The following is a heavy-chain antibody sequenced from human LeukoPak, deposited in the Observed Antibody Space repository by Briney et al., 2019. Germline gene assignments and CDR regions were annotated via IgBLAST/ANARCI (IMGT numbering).Heavy chain of an antibody. D-gene: IGHD6-13*01. Sequence: GGSLRLSCAASGFTFSSYGMHWVRQAPGKGLEWVAVIWYDGSNKYYADSVKGRFTISRDNSKNTLYLQMNSLRAEDTAVYYCATYSSSWYATGGMDVWGKGPRSPSPQ. V-gene: IGHV3-33*01. J-gene: IGHJ6*01. CDR1: GFTFSSYG. CDR2: IWYDGSNK. CDR3: ATYSSSWYATGGMDV.